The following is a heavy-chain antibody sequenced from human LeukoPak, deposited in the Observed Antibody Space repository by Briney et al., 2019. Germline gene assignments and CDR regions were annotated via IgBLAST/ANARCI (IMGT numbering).Heavy chain of an antibody. CDR1: GFTFSSYA. CDR3: AKMSWPRLEY. CDR2: ISHSGGST. V-gene: IGHV3-23*01. Sequence: GGSLRLSCSASGFTFSSYAMHWVRQAPGKGLEWVSAISHSGGSTYYADSVRGRFTISRDNSKNTLYLQMNSLRAEDTAIYYCAKMSWPRLEYWGQGTLVTVSS. J-gene: IGHJ4*02.